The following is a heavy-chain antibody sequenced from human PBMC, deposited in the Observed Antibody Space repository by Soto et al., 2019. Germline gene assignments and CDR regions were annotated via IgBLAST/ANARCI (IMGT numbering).Heavy chain of an antibody. Sequence: EVQLVESGGGLIQPGGSLRLSCVASGFTVSRYYMSWVRQAPGKGLEWVSVSYSDGRTDYADSVKGRFTISRDNSKNTLYLQMNSLSAEDTAVYYCARARDGYNFLYEPTWGQGTLVTVSS. CDR3: ARARDGYNFLYEPT. CDR1: GFTVSRYY. CDR2: SYSDGRT. D-gene: IGHD1-1*01. V-gene: IGHV3-53*01. J-gene: IGHJ4*02.